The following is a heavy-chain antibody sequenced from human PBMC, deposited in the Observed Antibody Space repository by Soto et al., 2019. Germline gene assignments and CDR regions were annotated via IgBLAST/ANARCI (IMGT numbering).Heavy chain of an antibody. Sequence: QVHLVESGGGVVQPGRSLRLSCAASGFTFSTTGMHWVRQAPGKGLEWVAMISHDGGVKHYTDSVKGRFTISRDTSNNTVYVQMNSLRPEDTAMYHCAKDLYGAGWYNYFDPWGQGTLVTVSS. CDR2: ISHDGGVK. V-gene: IGHV3-30*18. CDR3: AKDLYGAGWYNYFDP. J-gene: IGHJ5*02. D-gene: IGHD6-19*01. CDR1: GFTFSTTG.